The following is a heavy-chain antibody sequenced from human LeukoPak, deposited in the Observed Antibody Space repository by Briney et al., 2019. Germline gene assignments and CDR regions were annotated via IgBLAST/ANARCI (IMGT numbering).Heavy chain of an antibody. CDR3: AKAGSARPFDY. J-gene: IGHJ4*02. V-gene: IGHV3-48*01. D-gene: IGHD6-6*01. CDR1: GFTFSNYS. Sequence: GGSLRLSCAASGFTFSNYSMNWVRQAPGKGLEWISYITSTSNIILYGDSVKGRFTVSRDNAKNSLYLQMNSLRAEDTAVYYCAKAGSARPFDYWGQGTLVTVSS. CDR2: ITSTSNII.